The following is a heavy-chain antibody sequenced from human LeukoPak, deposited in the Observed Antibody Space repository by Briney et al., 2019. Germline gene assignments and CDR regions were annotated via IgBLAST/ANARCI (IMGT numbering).Heavy chain of an antibody. CDR3: AREAHCSSTSCYLYYFDY. CDR2: IKQDGSEK. Sequence: GGSLRLSCAASGFTFSSYWMRWVRPAPGKGLGGVASIKQDGSEKYYVDSVKGRFTISRDNAKNSLYLQMNSLRAEDTAVYYCAREAHCSSTSCYLYYFDYWGQGTLVTVSS. CDR1: GFTFSSYW. D-gene: IGHD2-2*01. J-gene: IGHJ4*02. V-gene: IGHV3-7*01.